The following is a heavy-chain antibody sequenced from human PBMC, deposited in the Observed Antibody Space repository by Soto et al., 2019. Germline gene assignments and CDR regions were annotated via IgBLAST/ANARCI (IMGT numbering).Heavy chain of an antibody. J-gene: IGHJ4*02. V-gene: IGHV3-21*06. CDR1: GFTFTRYS. CDR2: ISSTTNYI. CDR3: ARESEDLTSNFDY. Sequence: EVQLVESGGGLVKPGGSLRLSCAASGFTFTRYSMNWVRQAPGKGLEWVSSISSTTNYIYYGDSMNGRFNISRNNAKNSLYLEMNSLRAEDTAVYYCARESEDLTSNFDYWGQGTLVNVSS.